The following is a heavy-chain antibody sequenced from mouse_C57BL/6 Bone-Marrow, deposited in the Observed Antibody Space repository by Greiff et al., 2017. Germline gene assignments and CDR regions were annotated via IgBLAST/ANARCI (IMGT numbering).Heavy chain of an antibody. V-gene: IGHV5-17*01. CDR1: GFTFSDYG. Sequence: DVMLVASGGGLVKPGGSLKLSCAASGFTFSDYGMHWVRQAPEKGLEWVAYISSGSSTIYYADTVKGRFTISRDNAKNTLFLQMTSLRSEDTAMYYCALYYGNYGFAYWGQGTLVTVSA. D-gene: IGHD2-1*01. J-gene: IGHJ3*01. CDR3: ALYYGNYGFAY. CDR2: ISSGSSTI.